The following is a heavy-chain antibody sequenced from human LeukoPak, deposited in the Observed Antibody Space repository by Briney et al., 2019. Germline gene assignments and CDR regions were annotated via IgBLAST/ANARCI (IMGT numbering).Heavy chain of an antibody. V-gene: IGHV3-74*01. CDR1: GFTFSSNW. Sequence: GRSLRLSCAASGFTFSSNWMYWVSQAPGKGLVWDSRINSDGSTTSYVDSVKGRFTISRDNAKSTLYLQMNSLRAEDTAVYYCARGGPIDYWGQGTLVTVSS. J-gene: IGHJ4*02. CDR3: ARGGPIDY. CDR2: INSDGSTT.